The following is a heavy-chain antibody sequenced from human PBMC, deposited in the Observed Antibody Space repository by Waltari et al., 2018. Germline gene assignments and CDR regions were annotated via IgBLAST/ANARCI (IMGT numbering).Heavy chain of an antibody. CDR2: IYSGGST. CDR1: GFTVSSNY. Sequence: EVQLVESGGGLIQPGGSLRLSCAASGFTVSSNYMSWVRQAPGKGLEWVSVIYSGGSTYYADSVKGRFTISRDNSKNTLYLQMNSLRAEDTAVYYCARDEGYDDYGSNWFDPWGQGTLVTVSS. D-gene: IGHD4-17*01. J-gene: IGHJ5*02. CDR3: ARDEGYDDYGSNWFDP. V-gene: IGHV3-53*01.